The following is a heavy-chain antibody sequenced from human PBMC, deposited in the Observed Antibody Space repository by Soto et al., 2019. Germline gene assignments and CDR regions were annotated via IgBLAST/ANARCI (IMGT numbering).Heavy chain of an antibody. J-gene: IGHJ6*02. CDR3: APLSVSLSGPYGIHV. CDR1: GYSVSSSDYY. D-gene: IGHD2-15*01. V-gene: IGHV4-39*01. Sequence: SETLSLTCSVSGYSVSSSDYYWAWIRQPPGKGLEWIGSMFYSGLTYYNPSLKSRVTLSVDTSKNQFSVRLNSVAAADTAVYYCAPLSVSLSGPYGIHVWGQGTTVTVSS. CDR2: MFYSGLT.